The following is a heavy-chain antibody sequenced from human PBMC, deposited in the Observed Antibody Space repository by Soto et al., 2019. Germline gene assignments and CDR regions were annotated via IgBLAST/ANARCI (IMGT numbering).Heavy chain of an antibody. V-gene: IGHV2-5*02. CDR2: TYWDDDK. D-gene: IGHD3-3*01. CDR3: AHMPDAFYDFWSGYYKGDTIFDY. J-gene: IGHJ4*02. Sequence: QITLKESGPTQVKPTQTVTLTCTFSGFSLSTTGVGVGWIRQPPGKALEWLALTYWDDDKRYSPSLKSRLTIARDTSKIQVVLKMTNMDPVDTATCYCAHMPDAFYDFWSGYYKGDTIFDYWGQGTLVTVSS. CDR1: GFSLSTTGVG.